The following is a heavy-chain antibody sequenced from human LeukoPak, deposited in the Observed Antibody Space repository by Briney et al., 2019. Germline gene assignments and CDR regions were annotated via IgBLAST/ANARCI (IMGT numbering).Heavy chain of an antibody. CDR3: AKAGTDYGDPLDH. V-gene: IGHV3-7*01. CDR2: IKQDGSEK. Sequence: GGSLRLSCAASGFTFSSYWMSWVRQAPGKGLEWVANIKQDGSEKYYVDSVKGRFTISRDNVKNSLYLQMNSLRAEDTDVYYCAKAGTDYGDPLDHRGQGTLVNGS. J-gene: IGHJ4*02. CDR1: GFTFSSYW. D-gene: IGHD4-17*01.